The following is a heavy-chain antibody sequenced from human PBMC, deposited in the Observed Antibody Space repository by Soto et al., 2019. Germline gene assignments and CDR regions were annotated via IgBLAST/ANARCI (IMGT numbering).Heavy chain of an antibody. Sequence: PGESLKISCKGSGYSFTSYWIIWVRQMPGKGLEWMGRIDPSDSYTNYSPSFQGHVTISADKSISTAYLQWSSLKASDTAMYYCARTTMADYYYYYGMDVWGQGTTVTVSS. CDR1: GYSFTSYW. J-gene: IGHJ6*02. CDR2: IDPSDSYT. V-gene: IGHV5-10-1*01. D-gene: IGHD3-10*01. CDR3: ARTTMADYYYYYGMDV.